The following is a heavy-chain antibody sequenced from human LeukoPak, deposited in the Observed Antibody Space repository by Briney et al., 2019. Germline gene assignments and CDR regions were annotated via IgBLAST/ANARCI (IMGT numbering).Heavy chain of an antibody. D-gene: IGHD3-16*01. CDR2: MKGTGET. CDR3: ARASWVSTADAVR. CDR1: GLSFSSFA. V-gene: IGHV3-23*01. J-gene: IGHJ4*02. Sequence: GGSLRLSCAASGLSFSSFAMSWVRQAPARGLEWLSSMKGTGETIYADSVRGRCTLFRDGSRNTVYLQLNNLRVKDTAVYYCARASWVSTADAVRWGQGTVVTVSS.